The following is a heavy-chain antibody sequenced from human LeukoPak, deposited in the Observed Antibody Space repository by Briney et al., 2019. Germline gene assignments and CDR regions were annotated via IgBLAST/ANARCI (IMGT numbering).Heavy chain of an antibody. V-gene: IGHV4-34*01. CDR3: ARFGRIAAAGTGYYYYMDV. CDR1: GGSFSGYY. Sequence: SETLSLTCAVYGGSFSGYYWSWIRQPPGKGLEWIGEINHSGGTNYNPSLKSRVTISVDTSKNQFSLKLSSVTAADTAVYYCARFGRIAAAGTGYYYYMDVWGKGTTVTVSS. D-gene: IGHD6-13*01. J-gene: IGHJ6*03. CDR2: INHSGGT.